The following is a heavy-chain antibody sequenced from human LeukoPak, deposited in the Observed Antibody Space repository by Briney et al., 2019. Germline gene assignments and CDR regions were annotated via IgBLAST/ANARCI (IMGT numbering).Heavy chain of an antibody. D-gene: IGHD2-8*01. Sequence: SETLSLTCTVSGVSLSPYYWSWIRQPAGKGLEWIGRIYTSGTTNYNPSLKSRVTMSMDTSKNQFSLKLTSVTAADTAVYHCARVSCTDAACSFFYYMDVWGKGTTVTVSS. CDR1: GVSLSPYY. CDR3: ARVSCTDAACSFFYYMDV. J-gene: IGHJ6*03. V-gene: IGHV4-4*07. CDR2: IYTSGTT.